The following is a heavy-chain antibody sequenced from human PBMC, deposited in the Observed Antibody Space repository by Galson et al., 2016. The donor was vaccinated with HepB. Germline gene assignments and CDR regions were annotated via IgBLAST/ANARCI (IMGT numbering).Heavy chain of an antibody. CDR3: AREGSWPRDFDY. J-gene: IGHJ4*02. V-gene: IGHV3-53*01. CDR1: GFNVSGNY. CDR2: IYRDDNT. Sequence: SLRLSCAASGFNVSGNYMTWFRQAPGKGLQWVSTIYRDDNTYYAASVKGRFTISRDLSKNTLFLQMNSLRAEDTAMYYCAREGSWPRDFDYWGQGTLVTVSS. D-gene: IGHD6-13*01.